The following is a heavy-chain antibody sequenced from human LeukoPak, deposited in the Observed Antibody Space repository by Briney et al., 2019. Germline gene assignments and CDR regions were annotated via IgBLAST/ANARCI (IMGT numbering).Heavy chain of an antibody. D-gene: IGHD4-11*01. Sequence: SETLSLTCTVSGGSISSVDYYWSWIRQHPGKGLEWIGYIHYSGSTYYNPSLKSRVTISVDRSKNHFSLKLRSVTAADTAVYYCARDAFDSNYFDYWGQGTLVTVSS. CDR3: ARDAFDSNYFDY. J-gene: IGHJ4*02. CDR1: GGSISSVDYY. CDR2: IHYSGST. V-gene: IGHV4-31*03.